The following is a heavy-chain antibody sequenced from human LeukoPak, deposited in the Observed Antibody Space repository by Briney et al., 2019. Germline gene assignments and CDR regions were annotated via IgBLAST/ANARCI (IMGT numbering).Heavy chain of an antibody. V-gene: IGHV4-59*01. Sequence: SETLSLTCTVSGASISSYYWSWIRQPPGKGLEWIGYIYYSGSTNYNPSLKSRVTISVDTSKNQFSLKLSSVTAADTAVYYCARGGSGYENYWGQGTLVTVSS. CDR1: GASISSYY. D-gene: IGHD5-12*01. CDR2: IYYSGST. CDR3: ARGGSGYENY. J-gene: IGHJ4*02.